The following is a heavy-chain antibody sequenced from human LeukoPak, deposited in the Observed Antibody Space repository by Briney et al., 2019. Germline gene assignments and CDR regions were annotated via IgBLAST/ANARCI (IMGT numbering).Heavy chain of an antibody. CDR1: GFTFSSYW. Sequence: PGGSLRLSCAASGFTFSSYWMSWVRQAPGKGLEWVANIKHDGSEKYSVDSVKGRFTISRDNAKNSLYLQMNSLRAEDTALYYCAKDIAMVRGVLVDYWGQGTLVTVSS. J-gene: IGHJ4*02. V-gene: IGHV3-7*03. D-gene: IGHD3-10*01. CDR2: IKHDGSEK. CDR3: AKDIAMVRGVLVDY.